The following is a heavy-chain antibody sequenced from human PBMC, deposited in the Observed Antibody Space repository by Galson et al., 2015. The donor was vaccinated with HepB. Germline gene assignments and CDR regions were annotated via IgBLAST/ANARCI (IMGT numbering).Heavy chain of an antibody. CDR1: GFTFSTYW. V-gene: IGHV3-74*01. D-gene: IGHD6-19*01. Sequence: SLRLSCAASGFTFSTYWMHWVRQAPGKGLVWVSRINSDGSSTTYADSVKGRFTISRDNAKNTLYLQMNSLRAEDTAVYYCAREYSSGWDRIDYGGQGTLVTVSS. CDR3: AREYSSGWDRIDY. CDR2: INSDGSST. J-gene: IGHJ4*02.